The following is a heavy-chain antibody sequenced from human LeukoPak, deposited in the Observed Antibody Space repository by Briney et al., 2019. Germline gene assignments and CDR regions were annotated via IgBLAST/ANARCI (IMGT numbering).Heavy chain of an antibody. D-gene: IGHD3-10*01. J-gene: IGHJ4*02. Sequence: GASVKVSCKVSGYTFTDYYMHWVQQAPGKGLEWMGLVDLEDGETIYAEKFQGRVTITADTSTGTAYMELSSLRSEDTAVYYCATGSLWFGELPYYFDYWGQGTLVTVSS. V-gene: IGHV1-69-2*01. CDR3: ATGSLWFGELPYYFDY. CDR1: GYTFTDYY. CDR2: VDLEDGET.